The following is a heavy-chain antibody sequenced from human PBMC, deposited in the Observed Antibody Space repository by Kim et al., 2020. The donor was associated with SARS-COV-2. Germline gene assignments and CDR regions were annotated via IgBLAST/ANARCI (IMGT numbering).Heavy chain of an antibody. CDR3: TRVPPYSNSRWDAFDI. CDR1: GFTFSDSA. Sequence: GGSLRLSCAASGFTFSDSAMYWVRQASGKGLEWVGRIRSKTNSYATAYDVTVKGRFIISRDDSKNTAYLQMNSLKTEDTAIYYCTRVPPYSNSRWDAFDIWGQGTMVTVSS. CDR2: IRSKTNSYAT. D-gene: IGHD6-13*01. J-gene: IGHJ3*02. V-gene: IGHV3-73*01.